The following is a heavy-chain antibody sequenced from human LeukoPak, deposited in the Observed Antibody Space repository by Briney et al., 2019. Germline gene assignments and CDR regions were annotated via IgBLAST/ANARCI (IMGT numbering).Heavy chain of an antibody. V-gene: IGHV1-18*01. CDR3: ARGDREY. CDR2: ISPDNGDK. Sequence: GASVTVSFKTSGYTFPDFGIYWVRQAPGQGLGWVGWISPDNGDKKFAQSFQGRVILATDTSTRTVYMELTNLRSDDTAVYFCARGDREYWGQGTLVTVSS. D-gene: IGHD3-22*01. CDR1: GYTFPDFG. J-gene: IGHJ4*02.